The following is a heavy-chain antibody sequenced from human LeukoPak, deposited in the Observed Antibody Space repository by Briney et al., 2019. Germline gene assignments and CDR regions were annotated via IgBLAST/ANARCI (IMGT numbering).Heavy chain of an antibody. J-gene: IGHJ1*01. CDR1: GGSFSGYY. D-gene: IGHD6-19*01. Sequence: PSETLSLTCAVYGGSFSGYYWSWIRKPPGKGLEWVGEINHSGSTNYNPSLKSRVTISVDTSKNQFSLKLSSVTAADTAVYYCARGTVAGRRGDFQHWGQGTLVTVSS. CDR3: ARGTVAGRRGDFQH. CDR2: INHSGST. V-gene: IGHV4-34*01.